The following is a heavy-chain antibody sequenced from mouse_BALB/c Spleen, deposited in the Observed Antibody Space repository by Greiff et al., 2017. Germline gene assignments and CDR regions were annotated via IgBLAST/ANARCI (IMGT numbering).Heavy chain of an antibody. Sequence: EVQGVESGGGLVKPGGSLKLSCAASGFTFSSYAMSWVRQTPEKRLEWVATISSGGSYTYYPDSVKGRFTISRDNAKNTLYLQMSSLRSEDTAMYYCARHEGYYGYDDYAMDYWGQGTSVTVSS. D-gene: IGHD2-2*01. CDR3: ARHEGYYGYDDYAMDY. CDR1: GFTFSSYA. V-gene: IGHV5-9-3*01. CDR2: ISSGGSYT. J-gene: IGHJ4*01.